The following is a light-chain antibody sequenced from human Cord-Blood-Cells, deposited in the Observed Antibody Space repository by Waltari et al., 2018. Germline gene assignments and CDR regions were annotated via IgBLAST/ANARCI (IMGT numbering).Light chain of an antibody. CDR3: QQYNNWPYT. CDR2: WAS. V-gene: IGKV4-1*01. Sequence: DIVMTQSPDSLDVSLGERATINCKSSQSVLYSSNNKNYLAWYQQKPGQPPKLLIYWASTRESGVPDRFSGSGSGTDFTLTISSLQSEDFAVYYCQQYNNWPYTFGQGTKLEIK. CDR1: QSVLYSSNNKNY. J-gene: IGKJ2*01.